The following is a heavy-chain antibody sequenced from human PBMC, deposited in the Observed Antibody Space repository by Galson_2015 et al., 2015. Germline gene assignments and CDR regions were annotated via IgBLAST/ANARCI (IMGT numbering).Heavy chain of an antibody. V-gene: IGHV3-30-3*02. J-gene: IGHJ3*02. CDR3: AKTWWDTYYDFWSDYGAFDI. CDR2: ISYDGSNK. CDR1: GFSFSSYA. Sequence: SLRLSCAASGFSFSSYAINWVRQAPGKGLEWVAVISYDGSNKYYADSVKGRFTISRDNSKNTLYLQMNSLRAEDAAVYYCAKTWWDTYYDFWSDYGAFDIWGQGTMVTVSS. D-gene: IGHD3-3*01.